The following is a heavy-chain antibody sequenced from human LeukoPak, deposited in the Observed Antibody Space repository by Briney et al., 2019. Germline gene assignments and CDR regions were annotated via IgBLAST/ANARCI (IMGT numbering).Heavy chain of an antibody. V-gene: IGHV3-48*03. CDR2: ISSSASTM. D-gene: IGHD6-6*01. CDR3: ARVSYSSSYYFDY. CDR1: GFTFRDYE. J-gene: IGHJ4*02. Sequence: GGSLRLSCAASGFTFRDYEMNWVRQAPGKGLEWVSYISSSASTMHYADSVKGRFTISRDNARNSLSLQMNSLRVEDTAVYYCARVSYSSSYYFDYWGQGARVTVSS.